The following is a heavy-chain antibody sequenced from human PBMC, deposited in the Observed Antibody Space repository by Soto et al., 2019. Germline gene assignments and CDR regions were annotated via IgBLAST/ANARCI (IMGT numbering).Heavy chain of an antibody. CDR3: ARGGYSYGKDYYYYGMDV. CDR1: GGSISSGGYY. D-gene: IGHD5-18*01. Sequence: SETLSLTCTVSGGSISSGGYYWSWIRQHPGKGLEWIGYIYYSGSTYYNPSLKSRVTISVDTSKNQFSLKLSSVTAADTAVYYCARGGYSYGKDYYYYGMDVWGQGTTVNVSS. CDR2: IYYSGST. J-gene: IGHJ6*02. V-gene: IGHV4-31*03.